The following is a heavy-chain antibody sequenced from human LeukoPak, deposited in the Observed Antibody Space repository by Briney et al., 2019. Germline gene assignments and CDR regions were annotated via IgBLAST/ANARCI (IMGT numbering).Heavy chain of an antibody. CDR1: GASTGSYY. V-gene: IGHV4-59*01. D-gene: IGHD1-1*01. J-gene: IGHJ6*03. CDR3: AREGLTTIGVIDV. CDR2: IYYSGNT. Sequence: SETLSLTCSVSGASTGSYYWIWIRQPPGKGPEWLGTIYYSGNTKYNSSLKSRVSILADTSNNQFSLRLSSVTAADTAVYYCAREGLTTIGVIDVWGKGTTVTVSS.